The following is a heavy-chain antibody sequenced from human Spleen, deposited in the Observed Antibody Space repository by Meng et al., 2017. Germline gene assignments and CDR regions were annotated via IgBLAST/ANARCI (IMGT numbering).Heavy chain of an antibody. CDR1: GFTFSSYA. CDR3: AKDRAYSSSWYYFDY. Sequence: GGSLRLSCAASGFTFSSYAMSWVRQAPGKGLEWVSSVSASGGNTYYADSVRGRFTISRDNSKNTLYLQMNSLRAEDTAVYYCAKDRAYSSSWYYFDYWGQGTLVTVSS. D-gene: IGHD6-13*01. V-gene: IGHV3-23*01. CDR2: VSASGGNT. J-gene: IGHJ4*02.